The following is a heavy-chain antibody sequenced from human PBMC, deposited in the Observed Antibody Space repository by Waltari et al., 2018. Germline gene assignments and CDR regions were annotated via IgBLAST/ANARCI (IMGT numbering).Heavy chain of an antibody. J-gene: IGHJ4*02. CDR2: MIWNSGSI. CDR1: GFTFDDYD. V-gene: IGHV3-9*01. D-gene: IGHD1-26*01. CDR3: AKDGEWELQYYFDY. Sequence: EVQLVESGGGLVQPGRSLRLSCAAAGFTFDDYDMHWVRQAPGSGLEWLSGMIWNSGSIGYADSVKCRFTISRDNAKKSLYLQMNSLRAEDTALYFCAKDGEWELQYYFDYWGQGTLVTVSS.